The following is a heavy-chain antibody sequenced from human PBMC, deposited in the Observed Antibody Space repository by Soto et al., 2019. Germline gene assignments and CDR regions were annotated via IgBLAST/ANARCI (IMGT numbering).Heavy chain of an antibody. CDR1: GYTFTSYY. D-gene: IGHD3-3*02. Sequence: ASVKVSCKASGYTFTSYYMHWVRQAPGQGLEWMGIINPSGGSTSYAQKFQGRVTMTRDTSTSTVYMELSSLRSEDTAVYYCARDISQWRLHYYYYYGMDVWGQGTTVTVSS. CDR2: INPSGGST. V-gene: IGHV1-46*01. J-gene: IGHJ6*02. CDR3: ARDISQWRLHYYYYYGMDV.